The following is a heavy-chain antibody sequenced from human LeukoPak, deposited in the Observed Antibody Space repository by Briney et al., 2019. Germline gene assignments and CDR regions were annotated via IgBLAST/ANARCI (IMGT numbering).Heavy chain of an antibody. CDR2: ISYDGSNK. D-gene: IGHD7-27*01. CDR1: GFTFSSYG. CDR3: AKELGISYYYYGMDV. Sequence: WGSLRLSCAASGFTFSSYGMHWVRQAPGKGLEWVAVISYDGSNKYYADSVKGRFTISRDNSKNTLYLQMNSLRAEDTAVYYCAKELGISYYYYGMDVWGQGTTVTVSS. V-gene: IGHV3-30*18. J-gene: IGHJ6*02.